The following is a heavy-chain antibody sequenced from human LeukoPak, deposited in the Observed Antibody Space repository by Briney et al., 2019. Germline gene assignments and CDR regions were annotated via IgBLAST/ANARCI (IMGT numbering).Heavy chain of an antibody. V-gene: IGHV3-53*04. J-gene: IGHJ4*02. Sequence: GGSLRLSCAASGFTFSSYGMPWVRQAPGKGLEWVSVIYSGGSTYYADSVKGRFTISRHNSKNTLYLQMNSLRAEDTAVYYCSAAAGTKDYWGQGTLVTVSS. CDR2: IYSGGST. D-gene: IGHD6-13*01. CDR1: GFTFSSYG. CDR3: SAAAGTKDY.